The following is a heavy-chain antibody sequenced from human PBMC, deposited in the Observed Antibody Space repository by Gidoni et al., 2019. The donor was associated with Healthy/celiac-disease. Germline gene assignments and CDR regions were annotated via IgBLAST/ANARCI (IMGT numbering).Heavy chain of an antibody. CDR3: ARKIDFWMASWCDP. D-gene: IGHD3-9*01. Sequence: QVNLEASGPVLVRPTENLTLTSSVSGFSLTYDEMGLSSLRQPPGKPLEWRAHLFSTGDKSYTPSLRHIRTISRDASRSQVFMTMTSMDPLDIATYYCARKIDFWMASWCDPWGQGIPVTVSS. V-gene: IGHV2-26*01. J-gene: IGHJ5*02. CDR1: GFSLTYDEMG. CDR2: LFSTGDK.